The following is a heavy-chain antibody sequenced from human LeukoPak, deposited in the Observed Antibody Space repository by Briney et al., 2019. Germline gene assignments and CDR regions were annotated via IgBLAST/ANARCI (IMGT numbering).Heavy chain of an antibody. CDR3: ARDQEFGIAAVKSWFDP. CDR1: GYTFTSYG. D-gene: IGHD6-13*01. V-gene: IGHV1-18*01. CDR2: ISAYNGNT. J-gene: IGHJ5*02. Sequence: GASVKVSCKASGYTFTSYGTNWVRQAPGDGLEWMGWISAYNGNTIYAQKLQGRVTMTTDTSTNTAYMEVRSLRSDNTAVYYCARDQEFGIAAVKSWFDPWGQGTLVTVSS.